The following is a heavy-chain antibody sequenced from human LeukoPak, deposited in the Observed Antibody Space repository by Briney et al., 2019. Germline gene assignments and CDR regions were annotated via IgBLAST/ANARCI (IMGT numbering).Heavy chain of an antibody. D-gene: IGHD2-21*01. CDR3: AKGHRRCASGNCNSQVDY. Sequence: PGGSLRLSCAAAGFTFSSYPMSWGRQAPGKGQEGISTISGSGSATDYADSVKGRLTISRDNSKNTLCLQMNSLRAEDTASYYCAKGHRRCASGNCNSQVDYWGHGTLVTVSS. J-gene: IGHJ4*01. V-gene: IGHV3-23*01. CDR1: GFTFSSYP. CDR2: ISGSGSAT.